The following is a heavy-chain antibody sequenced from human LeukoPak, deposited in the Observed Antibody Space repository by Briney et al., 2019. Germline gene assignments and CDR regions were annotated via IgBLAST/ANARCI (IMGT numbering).Heavy chain of an antibody. CDR3: ARAPKIPNWFDP. Sequence: ASVKVSCKASGYTFTGYYMHWVRQAPGQGLEWMGWITPNSGGTNYAQKFQGRVTMTRDTSISTAYMELSRLRSDDTAVYYCARAPKIPNWFDPWGQGTLVTVSS. J-gene: IGHJ5*02. CDR1: GYTFTGYY. V-gene: IGHV1-2*02. CDR2: ITPNSGGT.